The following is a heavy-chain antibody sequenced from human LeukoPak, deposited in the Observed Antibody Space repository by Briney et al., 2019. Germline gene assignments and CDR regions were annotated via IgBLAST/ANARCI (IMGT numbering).Heavy chain of an antibody. V-gene: IGHV3-23*01. J-gene: IGHJ4*02. CDR2: ISGSGGHT. CDR3: AKSDSWIVGADRAPFDY. Sequence: GGSLRLSCAASGFTFSSYAMSWVRQAPGKGLEWVSVISGSGGHTYYADSVKGRFTISRDNSKNTLYLQMNSLRAEDTAVYYCAKSDSWIVGADRAPFDYWGQGTLVTASS. D-gene: IGHD1-26*01. CDR1: GFTFSSYA.